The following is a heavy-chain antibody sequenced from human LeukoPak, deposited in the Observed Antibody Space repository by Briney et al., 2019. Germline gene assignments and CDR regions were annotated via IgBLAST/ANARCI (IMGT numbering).Heavy chain of an antibody. CDR1: GGSISSYY. J-gene: IGHJ4*02. V-gene: IGHV4-4*07. Sequence: PSETLSLTCTVSGGSISSYYWSWIRQPAGKGLEWIGRIYTSGSTNYNPSLKSRVTMSVDTSKNQFSLKLSSVTAADTAVYYCARTLRFGELEHFDYWGQGTLVTVSS. CDR3: ARTLRFGELEHFDY. D-gene: IGHD3-10*01. CDR2: IYTSGST.